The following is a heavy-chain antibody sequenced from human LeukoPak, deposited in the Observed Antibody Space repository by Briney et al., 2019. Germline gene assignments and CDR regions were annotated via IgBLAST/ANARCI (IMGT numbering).Heavy chain of an antibody. CDR2: ISTSGDST. CDR1: GFTFSTYA. J-gene: IGHJ4*02. V-gene: IGHV3-23*01. Sequence: GGSLRLSCAASGFTFSTYAMSWVRQAPGKGLEWVSGISTSGDSTYYADSVKGRFTISRDNSKNTLYLQMNSLRAEDTAVYYCARDGGSAWFLDYWGQGTLVIVSS. CDR3: ARDGGSAWFLDY. D-gene: IGHD6-19*01.